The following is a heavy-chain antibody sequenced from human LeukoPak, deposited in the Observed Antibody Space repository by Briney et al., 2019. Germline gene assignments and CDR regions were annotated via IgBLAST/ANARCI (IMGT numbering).Heavy chain of an antibody. CDR3: ARLSVIVGATLEYYYYYMDV. Sequence: SETLSLTCAVYGGTFSGYYWSWIRQPPGKRLEWVGESNDSGGTNYNPSLKSRVTISADKSKNQVSLRLTSVTAADTAVYYCARLSVIVGATLEYYYYYMDVWGQGTTVTVSS. CDR1: GGTFSGYY. D-gene: IGHD1-26*01. CDR2: SNDSGGT. J-gene: IGHJ6*03. V-gene: IGHV4-34*01.